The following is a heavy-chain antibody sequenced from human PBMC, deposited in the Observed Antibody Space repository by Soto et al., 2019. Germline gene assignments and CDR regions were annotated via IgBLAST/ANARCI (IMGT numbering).Heavy chain of an antibody. CDR3: ASGYSSSWYEVGWFDP. Sequence: SETLSLTCTVSGGSISSSSYYWGWIRQPPGKGLEWIGSIYYSGSTYYNPSLKSRVTISVDTSKNQFSLKLSSVTAADTAVYYCASGYSSSWYEVGWFDPWGQGTLVTVSS. CDR1: GGSISSSSYY. D-gene: IGHD6-13*01. J-gene: IGHJ5*02. V-gene: IGHV4-39*01. CDR2: IYYSGST.